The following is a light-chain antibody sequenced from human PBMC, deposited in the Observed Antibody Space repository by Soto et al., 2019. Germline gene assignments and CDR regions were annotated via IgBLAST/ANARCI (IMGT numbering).Light chain of an antibody. CDR3: SSSAGTKNMV. J-gene: IGLJ2*01. CDR2: EVN. V-gene: IGLV2-8*01. Sequence: QSALTQPPSASGPPGQSVTISCTGTSSDVGTSKYVSWYRQHPGKAPKLLIYEVNKRPSGVPDRFSGSKSGSTASLTVSGLQAEDEADYYCSSSAGTKNMVFGGGTKLTVL. CDR1: SSDVGTSKY.